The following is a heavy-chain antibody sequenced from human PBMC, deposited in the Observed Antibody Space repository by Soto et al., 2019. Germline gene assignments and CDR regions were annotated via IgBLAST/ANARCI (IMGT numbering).Heavy chain of an antibody. V-gene: IGHV4-30-2*01. CDR1: GGSISSGGYS. D-gene: IGHD5-18*01. J-gene: IGHJ5*02. Sequence: SETLSLTCAVSGGSISSGGYSWSWIRQPPGKGLEWIGYMYHSGSTYYNPSLKSRVTISIDRSKNQFSLKLSSVTAADTAVYYCARGRGYRYGLDPWGQGTLVTGSS. CDR2: MYHSGST. CDR3: ARGRGYRYGLDP.